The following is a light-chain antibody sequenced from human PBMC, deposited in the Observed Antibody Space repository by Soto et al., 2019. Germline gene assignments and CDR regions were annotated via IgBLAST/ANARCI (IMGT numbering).Light chain of an antibody. CDR3: QQYGSSPHT. J-gene: IGKJ2*01. V-gene: IGKV3-20*01. Sequence: EIVLTQSPGTLSLSPGERATLSCRASQSVSSSYLAWYQQKPGQAPRLLIYGASSSAIGIPDRFSGSGSRTDFTLTNSRLEPEDFAVYYCQQYGSSPHTFGQGTKLEI. CDR1: QSVSSSY. CDR2: GAS.